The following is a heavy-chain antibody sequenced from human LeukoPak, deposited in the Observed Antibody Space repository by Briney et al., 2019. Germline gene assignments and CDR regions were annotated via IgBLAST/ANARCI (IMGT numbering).Heavy chain of an antibody. V-gene: IGHV2-70*11. D-gene: IGHD3-22*01. Sequence: SGPTLVNPTQTLTLTCTFSGFSLSTSGMCVSWIRQPPGKALEWLARIDWDDDKYYSTSLKTRLTISKDTSKNQVVLTMTNMDPVDTATYYCARIARDYYDSSGPGPCYYYMDVWGKGTTVTVSS. CDR3: ARIARDYYDSSGPGPCYYYMDV. CDR2: IDWDDDK. J-gene: IGHJ6*03. CDR1: GFSLSTSGMC.